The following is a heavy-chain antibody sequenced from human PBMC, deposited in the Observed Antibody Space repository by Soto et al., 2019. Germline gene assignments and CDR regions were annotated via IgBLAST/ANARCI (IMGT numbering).Heavy chain of an antibody. J-gene: IGHJ4*02. Sequence: GGSLRLSCEASGFNFRDFWMHWVRQPPGKGPEWVSNIPSDGRDVSYADSVRGRFTTSRDDARNTLYLQMSDLRVEDTAIYYCTRDDSGLGIDYWGQGTQVTVSS. D-gene: IGHD1-26*01. CDR3: TRDDSGLGIDY. CDR1: GFNFRDFW. CDR2: IPSDGRDV. V-gene: IGHV3-74*01.